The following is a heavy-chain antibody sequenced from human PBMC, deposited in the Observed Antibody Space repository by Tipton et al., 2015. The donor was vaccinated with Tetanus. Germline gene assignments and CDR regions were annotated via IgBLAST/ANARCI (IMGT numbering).Heavy chain of an antibody. CDR1: GGSISSGGYY. CDR3: ARGGTYYYDPTPGWSWFDP. CDR2: IYYSGST. V-gene: IGHV4-31*03. Sequence: TLSLTCTVSGGSISSGGYYWSWIRQHPGKGLEWIGYIYYSGSTYYNPSLKSRVTISVDTSKNQFSLKLSYVTAADTAVYYCARGGTYYYDPTPGWSWFDPWGQGTLVTVSS. J-gene: IGHJ5*02. D-gene: IGHD3-22*01.